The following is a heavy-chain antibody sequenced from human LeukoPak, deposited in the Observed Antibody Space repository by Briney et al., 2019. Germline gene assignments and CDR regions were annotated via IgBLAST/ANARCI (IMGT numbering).Heavy chain of an antibody. V-gene: IGHV5-51*01. D-gene: IGHD3-22*01. CDR2: IYPGDSDT. J-gene: IGHJ3*02. Sequence: GESLKISCKGSGYSFTSYWIGWVRQLPGKGLEWMGIIYPGDSDTRYSPSFQGQVTISADKSISTAYLQWSSLKASDTAMYYCARHRPYDYYDSSGYRRGYAFDIWGQGTMVAVSS. CDR1: GYSFTSYW. CDR3: ARHRPYDYYDSSGYRRGYAFDI.